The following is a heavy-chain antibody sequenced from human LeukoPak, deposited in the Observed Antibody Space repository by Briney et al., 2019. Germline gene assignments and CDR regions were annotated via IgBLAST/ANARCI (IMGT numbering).Heavy chain of an antibody. D-gene: IGHD6-13*01. V-gene: IGHV3-23*01. Sequence: GGSLRLSCAASGFTFSSYAMSWVRQAPGKGLEWVSAISGSGGSTYYADSVKGRFTISRDNSKNTLYLQMNSLRAEDTAVYYCAKDTIESIAAEPGPGDYWGQGTLVTVSS. CDR2: ISGSGGST. CDR1: GFTFSSYA. J-gene: IGHJ4*02. CDR3: AKDTIESIAAEPGPGDY.